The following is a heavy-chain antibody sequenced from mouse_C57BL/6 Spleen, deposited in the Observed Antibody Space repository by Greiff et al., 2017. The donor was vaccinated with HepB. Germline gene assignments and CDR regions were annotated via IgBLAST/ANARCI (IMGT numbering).Heavy chain of an antibody. CDR3: ARFYGNSWFAY. D-gene: IGHD2-1*01. J-gene: IGHJ3*01. CDR2: IDPNSGGT. Sequence: VQLQQPGAELVKPGASVKLSCKASGYTFTSYWMHWVKQRPGRGLEWIGRIDPNSGGTKYNEKFKSKATRTVDKPASTAYMQLSRLTSEDSAVYYCARFYGNSWFAYWGQGTLVTVSA. V-gene: IGHV1-72*01. CDR1: GYTFTSYW.